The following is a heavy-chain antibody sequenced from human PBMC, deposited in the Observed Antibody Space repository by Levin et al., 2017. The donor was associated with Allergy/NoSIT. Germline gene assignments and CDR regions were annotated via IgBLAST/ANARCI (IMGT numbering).Heavy chain of an antibody. J-gene: IGHJ6*02. Sequence: GESLKISCAASGFTFSSYAMSWVRQAPGKGLEWVSAISGSGGSTYYADSVKGRFTISRDNSKNTLYLQMNSLRAEDTAVYYCARGRGKYPGVYYYGMDVWGQGTTVTVSS. CDR2: ISGSGGST. CDR3: ARGRGKYPGVYYYGMDV. V-gene: IGHV3-23*01. D-gene: IGHD2/OR15-2a*01. CDR1: GFTFSSYA.